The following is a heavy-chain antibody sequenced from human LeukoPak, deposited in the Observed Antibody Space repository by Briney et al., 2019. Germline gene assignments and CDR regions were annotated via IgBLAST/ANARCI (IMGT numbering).Heavy chain of an antibody. CDR3: ARDQYDTWSRRGNFDS. D-gene: IGHD3-3*01. Sequence: GGSLRLSCVASGFTFGKYWMSWVRQAPGKGLEWVANIKLDGSEKNYVDSVKGRFTISRDNTKNSLYLPMNSLRVEDTAVFYCARDQYDTWSRRGNFDSWGQGTLVIVSS. V-gene: IGHV3-7*03. CDR1: GFTFGKYW. CDR2: IKLDGSEK. J-gene: IGHJ4*02.